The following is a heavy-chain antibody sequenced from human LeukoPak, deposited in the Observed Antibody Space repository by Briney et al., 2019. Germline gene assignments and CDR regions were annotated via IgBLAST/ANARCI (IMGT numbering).Heavy chain of an antibody. Sequence: GGSLGLSCAASGFTFSNYWMAWVSQAPGKGPEWVANINLDGSQKYYVDSVKGRFTISRDNAENSLYLQMNSLRAEDTALYYCARKRPNYFDYWGQGTLVTVSS. J-gene: IGHJ4*02. CDR2: INLDGSQK. CDR1: GFTFSNYW. CDR3: ARKRPNYFDY. V-gene: IGHV3-7*01.